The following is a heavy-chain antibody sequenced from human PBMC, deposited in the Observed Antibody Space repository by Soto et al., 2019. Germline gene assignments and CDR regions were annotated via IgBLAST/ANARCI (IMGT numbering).Heavy chain of an antibody. CDR2: TYYRSKWYN. V-gene: IGHV6-1*01. CDR1: WDSVSSNSAA. J-gene: IGHJ3*02. D-gene: IGHD3-22*01. Sequence: PSQTLSLTCSISWDSVSSNSAAWNWIRQSPSRGLEWLGRTYYRSKWYNDYAVSVKSRITINPDTSKNQFSLQLNSVTPEDTAVYYCAREYYYDSSGWAASDAFDIWGQGTMVTVSS. CDR3: AREYYYDSSGWAASDAFDI.